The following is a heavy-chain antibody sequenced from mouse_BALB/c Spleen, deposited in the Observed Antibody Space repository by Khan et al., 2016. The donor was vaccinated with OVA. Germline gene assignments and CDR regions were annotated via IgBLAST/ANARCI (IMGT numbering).Heavy chain of an antibody. D-gene: IGHD1-1*01. V-gene: IGHV1-77*01. CDR2: IYTGSGST. Sequence: QVQLQQSGPELVKPGASVKMSCKASGYTFTDYVINWVKQRTGQGFEWIGDIYTGSGSTYYNEKFKGKAKLTADKSSNTAYMQLSSLTFEDSAVYFCARGGYSVLAYWGQGTLVTVSA. CDR3: ARGGYSVLAY. J-gene: IGHJ3*01. CDR1: GYTFTDYV.